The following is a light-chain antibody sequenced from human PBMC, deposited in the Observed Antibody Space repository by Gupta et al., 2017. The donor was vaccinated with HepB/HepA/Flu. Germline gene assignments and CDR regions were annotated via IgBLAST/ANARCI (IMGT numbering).Light chain of an antibody. CDR2: DAS. J-gene: IGKJ4*01. V-gene: IGKV3-11*01. CDR1: QSVSSN. CDR3: QQRSIWPLT. Sequence: EIVLTQSPATLSLSPGERATLSCRASQSVSSNLAWYQQKPGQAPRLLIYDASNRATGIPARFSGSGSGTDFTRTISSLEPGDFTVYYCQQRSIWPLTFGGGTKVEIK.